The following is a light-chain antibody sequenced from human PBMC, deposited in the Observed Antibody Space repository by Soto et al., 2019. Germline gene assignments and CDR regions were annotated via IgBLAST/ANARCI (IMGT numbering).Light chain of an antibody. CDR1: KLGDKY. J-gene: IGLJ2*01. Sequence: YELTQPPSVTVSPGQTASITCSGDKLGDKYACWYQQKPGQSPVLVIYQDSKRPSGIPERLSGSNSGNTATLTISGTQAIDEADYYCQAWDSSTVVFGGGTKLTVL. CDR3: QAWDSSTVV. V-gene: IGLV3-1*01. CDR2: QDS.